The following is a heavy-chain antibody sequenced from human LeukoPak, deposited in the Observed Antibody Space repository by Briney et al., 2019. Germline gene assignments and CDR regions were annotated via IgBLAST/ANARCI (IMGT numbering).Heavy chain of an antibody. V-gene: IGHV3-30*04. J-gene: IGHJ4*02. D-gene: IGHD1-20*01. CDR3: ARDGDLTGTASYFDY. Sequence: GGSLRLSCAASEFTFSNYFMHWVRQAPGKGLEWVALISYDGSNKDYADSVKGRFTVSRDNAKNAVYLQMNSLRAEDTAVYYCARDGDLTGTASYFDYWGQGTLVTVSS. CDR1: EFTFSNYF. CDR2: ISYDGSNK.